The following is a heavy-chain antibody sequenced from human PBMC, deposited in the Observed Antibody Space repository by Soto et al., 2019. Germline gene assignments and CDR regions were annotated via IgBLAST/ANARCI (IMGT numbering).Heavy chain of an antibody. Sequence: ASVKVSCKASGYTFTGYYMHWVRQAPGQGLEWMGWINPNSGGTNYAQKFQGWATMTRDTSISTAYMELSRLRSDDTAVYYCAREIKYSSSPGSLDYWGQGTLVTVSS. CDR3: AREIKYSSSPGSLDY. CDR1: GYTFTGYY. D-gene: IGHD6-6*01. V-gene: IGHV1-2*04. J-gene: IGHJ4*02. CDR2: INPNSGGT.